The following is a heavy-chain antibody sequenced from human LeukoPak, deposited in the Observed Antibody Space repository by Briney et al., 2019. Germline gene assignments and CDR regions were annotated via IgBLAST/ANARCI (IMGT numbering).Heavy chain of an antibody. Sequence: SGGSLRLSCAASGFTFSSYAMHWVRQAPGKGLEYVSAISSNGGSTYYANSVKGRFTISRDNSKNTLYLQMGSLRAEVMAVYYCAREPRLTAYGPRGYFDYWGQGTLVTVSS. CDR2: ISSNGGST. CDR1: GFTFSSYA. J-gene: IGHJ4*02. CDR3: AREPRLTAYGPRGYFDY. D-gene: IGHD3-10*01. V-gene: IGHV3-64*01.